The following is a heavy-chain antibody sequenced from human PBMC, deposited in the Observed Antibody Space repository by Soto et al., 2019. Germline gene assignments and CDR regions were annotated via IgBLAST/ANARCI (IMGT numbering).Heavy chain of an antibody. V-gene: IGHV3-11*01. CDR1: GFTFSDYY. CDR2: ISSSGSTI. CDR3: ARASGSGYSSSWYSDY. J-gene: IGHJ4*02. Sequence: PGGSLRLSCAASGFTFSDYYMSWIRQAPGKGLEWVSYISSSGSTIYYADSVKGRFTISRDNAKNSLYLQMNSLRAEDTAVYYCARASGSGYSSSWYSDYWGQGTLVTVSS. D-gene: IGHD6-13*01.